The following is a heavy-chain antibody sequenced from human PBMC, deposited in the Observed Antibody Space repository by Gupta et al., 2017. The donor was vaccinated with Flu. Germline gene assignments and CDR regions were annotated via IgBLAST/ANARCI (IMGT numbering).Heavy chain of an antibody. CDR3: ARGAGDSL. Sequence: INWGRQATGQGLEWMGWMNPNSGHTGYAQRFQGKVTMTRDIAMSTAYLELNSLTSEDTAVYFCARGAGDSLWGQGTLVTVSS. J-gene: IGHJ4*02. V-gene: IGHV1-8*01. D-gene: IGHD2-15*01. CDR2: MNPNSGHT.